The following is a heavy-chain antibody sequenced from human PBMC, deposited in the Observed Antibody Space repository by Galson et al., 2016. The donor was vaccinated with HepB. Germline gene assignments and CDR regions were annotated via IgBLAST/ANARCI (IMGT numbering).Heavy chain of an antibody. CDR1: GFTFSSYS. D-gene: IGHD3-9*01. Sequence: SLRLSCAASGFTFSSYSMNWVRQAPGKGLEWVSSISSSSSYIYYADSVKGRFTISRDNAKNSLYLQMNSLRAEDTAVYYCASHYDILTGYFYGYYFDYWGQGTLVTGSS. CDR2: ISSSSSYI. V-gene: IGHV3-21*06. J-gene: IGHJ4*02. CDR3: ASHYDILTGYFYGYYFDY.